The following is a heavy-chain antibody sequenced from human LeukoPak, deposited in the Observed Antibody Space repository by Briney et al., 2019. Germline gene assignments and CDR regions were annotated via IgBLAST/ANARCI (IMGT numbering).Heavy chain of an antibody. D-gene: IGHD3-10*01. J-gene: IGHJ6*03. Sequence: GASVKVSCKASGYTFTSYAMNWVRQAPGQGLEWMGWINTNTGNPTYAQGFTGRFVFSLDTSVSTAYLQISSLKAEDTAVYYCARVLLSYYYGSGRVPYYYYYYMDVWGKGTTVTVSS. V-gene: IGHV7-4-1*02. CDR2: INTNTGNP. CDR1: GYTFTSYA. CDR3: ARVLLSYYYGSGRVPYYYYYYMDV.